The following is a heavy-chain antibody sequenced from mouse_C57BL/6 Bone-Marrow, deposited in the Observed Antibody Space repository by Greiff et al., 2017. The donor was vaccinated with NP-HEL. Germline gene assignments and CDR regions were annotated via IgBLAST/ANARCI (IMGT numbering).Heavy chain of an antibody. D-gene: IGHD2-3*01. J-gene: IGHJ4*01. Sequence: QVQLQQSGPGLVAPSQSLSITCTVSGFSLTSYGVDWVRQSPGKGLEWLGVIWGVGSTNYSSALKSRLGSSKDTTKSQVFLKMNSLQTADTAMYYCACHYDGYYYAMDYWGQGTSVTVSS. V-gene: IGHV2-6*01. CDR2: IWGVGST. CDR1: GFSLTSYG. CDR3: ACHYDGYYYAMDY.